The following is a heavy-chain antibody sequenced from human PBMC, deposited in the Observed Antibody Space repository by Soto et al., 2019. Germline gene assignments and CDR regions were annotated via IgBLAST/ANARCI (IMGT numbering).Heavy chain of an antibody. V-gene: IGHV2-5*02. CDR1: GFSLSTSGVG. Sequence: QITLKESGPTLVKPTQTLTLTCTFSGFSLSTSGVGVGWIRQPPGKALEWLALIYWDADKRYSPSLKSRLTTNKDTSNNQVVLTMPNIDTVDTATYSCAHRSVHDWYFDLGGRGTLVTVSS. CDR3: AHRSVHDWYFDL. CDR2: IYWDADK. D-gene: IGHD6-6*01. J-gene: IGHJ2*01.